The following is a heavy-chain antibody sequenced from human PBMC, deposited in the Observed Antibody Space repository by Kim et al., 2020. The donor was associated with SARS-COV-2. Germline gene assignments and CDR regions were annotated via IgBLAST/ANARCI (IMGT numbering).Heavy chain of an antibody. V-gene: IGHV3-43*01. D-gene: IGHD3-10*01. CDR3: ARYGSGNYIDY. J-gene: IGHJ4*02. Sequence: RTYYADSVTGRFTVSRDNNKNSLYLQMNSLSTEYTAFYYCARYGSGNYIDYWGQGTLVTVSS. CDR2: RT.